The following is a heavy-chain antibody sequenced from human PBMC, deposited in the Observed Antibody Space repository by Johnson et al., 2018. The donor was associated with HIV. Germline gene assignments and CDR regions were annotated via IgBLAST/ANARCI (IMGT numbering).Heavy chain of an antibody. Sequence: VQLVESGGGLVQPGGSLRLSCAASGFTFSTYAMNWVRQAPGKGLEWVSGISGGAGSTYYADSVKGRFTISRDNSNNTLSLHMSSLRAEDTAVYYCAKDERAAAGTRGLDAFDIWGQGTMVTVSS. CDR3: AKDERAAAGTRGLDAFDI. D-gene: IGHD6-13*01. CDR2: ISGGAGST. V-gene: IGHV3-23*04. J-gene: IGHJ3*02. CDR1: GFTFSTYA.